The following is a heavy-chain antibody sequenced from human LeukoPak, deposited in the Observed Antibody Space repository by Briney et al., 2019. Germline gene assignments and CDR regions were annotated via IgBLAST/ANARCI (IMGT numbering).Heavy chain of an antibody. CDR1: GGSVSSGSYY. D-gene: IGHD2-15*01. CDR3: ARTYCRGGSCLIDN. J-gene: IGHJ4*02. Sequence: SETLSLTCTVSGGSVSSGSYYWSWIRQPPGKGLEWIGYMYYSGSTNYNPSLKNRVTISVDTSKNQFSLKLSSVTPADTAVYYCARTYCRGGSCLIDNWGQGTLVTVSS. CDR2: MYYSGST. V-gene: IGHV4-61*01.